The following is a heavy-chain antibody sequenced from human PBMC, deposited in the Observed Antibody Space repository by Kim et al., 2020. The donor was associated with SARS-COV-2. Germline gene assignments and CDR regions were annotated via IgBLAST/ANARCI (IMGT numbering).Heavy chain of an antibody. CDR2: ISAYNGST. D-gene: IGHD3-22*01. Sequence: ASVKVSCKASGYTFTSYGISWVRQAPGQGLEWMGWISAYNGSTNYAQKLQGRVTMTTDTSTSTAYMELRSLRSDDTAVYYCARGRRAYYYDSSGYWVYWGQGTLVTVSS. J-gene: IGHJ4*02. CDR1: GYTFTSYG. CDR3: ARGRRAYYYDSSGYWVY. V-gene: IGHV1-18*01.